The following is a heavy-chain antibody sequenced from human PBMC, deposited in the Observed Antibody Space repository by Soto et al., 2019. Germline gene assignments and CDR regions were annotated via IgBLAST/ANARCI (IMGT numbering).Heavy chain of an antibody. V-gene: IGHV4-59*01. CDR2: IHYSGST. CDR3: ARPHGGSSGWDNWFDP. CDR1: GGSISSYY. D-gene: IGHD6-25*01. Sequence: SETLSLTCTVSGGSISSYYWGWVRQAPGKGLEWIGYIHYSGSTNYNPSLKSRVTISVDTSKNQFSLKLNSVTAADTAVYYCARPHGGSSGWDNWFDPWGQGTLVT. J-gene: IGHJ5*02.